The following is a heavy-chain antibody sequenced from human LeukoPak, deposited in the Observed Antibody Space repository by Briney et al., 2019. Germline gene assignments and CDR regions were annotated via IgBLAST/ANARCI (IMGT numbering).Heavy chain of an antibody. J-gene: IGHJ4*01. CDR3: ARGEETGTTIDY. CDR1: GFTVSSNY. Sequence: GGSLRLSCAASGFTVSSNYMSWVRQAPGKGLEWVSVIYSGGSTYYADSVKGRFTISRDNSKNTLYLQMISLRAEDTAVYYCARGEETGTTIDYWGQGTLVTVSS. CDR2: IYSGGST. V-gene: IGHV3-66*02. D-gene: IGHD1-7*01.